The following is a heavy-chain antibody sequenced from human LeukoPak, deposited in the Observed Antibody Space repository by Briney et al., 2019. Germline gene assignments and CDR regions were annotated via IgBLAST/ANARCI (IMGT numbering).Heavy chain of an antibody. CDR3: AKNPEYYDILTGYYPYYYYGMDV. Sequence: GGSLRLSCAASGFTFSSYAMSWVRQAPGKGLEWVSAISGSGGSTYYADSVKGRFTISRDNSKNTLYLQMNSLRAEDTAVYYCAKNPEYYDILTGYYPYYYYGMDVWGQGTTVTVSS. D-gene: IGHD3-9*01. V-gene: IGHV3-23*01. CDR1: GFTFSSYA. CDR2: ISGSGGST. J-gene: IGHJ6*02.